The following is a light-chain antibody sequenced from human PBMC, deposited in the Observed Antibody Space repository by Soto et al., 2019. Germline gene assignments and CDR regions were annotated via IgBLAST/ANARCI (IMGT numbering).Light chain of an antibody. V-gene: IGKV1-5*03. CDR2: KAS. CDR3: QQYNDRWT. J-gene: IGKJ1*01. CDR1: QSISRW. Sequence: DIQMTQSPSTLSASVGDRVTITCRASQSISRWLAWYQQKPGKAPNLLIYKASTLQSGVPSRFSGGGSGKEFTLTISSLQPDDCGTYYCQQYNDRWTFGQGTKVEIK.